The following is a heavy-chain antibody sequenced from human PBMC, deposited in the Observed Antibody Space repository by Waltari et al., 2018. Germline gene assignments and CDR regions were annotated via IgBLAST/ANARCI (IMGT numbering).Heavy chain of an antibody. Sequence: QVQLVQSGAEVKKPGASVKVSCKASGYTFTSYDINWVRQATGQGLEWMGWMNPNSGNTGYAQKFQGRVTMTMNTSISTAYMELSSLRSEDTAVYYCARGRYSSPAFYYYYGMDVWGQGTTVTVSS. D-gene: IGHD6-13*01. CDR1: GYTFTSYD. J-gene: IGHJ6*02. V-gene: IGHV1-8*01. CDR3: ARGRYSSPAFYYYYGMDV. CDR2: MNPNSGNT.